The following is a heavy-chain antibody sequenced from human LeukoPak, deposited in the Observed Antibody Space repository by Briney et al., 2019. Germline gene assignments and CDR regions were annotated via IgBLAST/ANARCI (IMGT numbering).Heavy chain of an antibody. CDR3: ARVGDAYCGGDCYIDY. CDR1: GYTFTSYY. D-gene: IGHD2-21*02. CDR2: INPSGGST. V-gene: IGHV1-46*01. Sequence: ASVKVSCKASGYTFTSYYMHWVRQAPGQGLEWMGIINPSGGSTSYAQKFQGRVTMTRDTSTSTVYMELSSLRSEDTAVYYCARVGDAYCGGDCYIDYWGQGTLVTVSS. J-gene: IGHJ4*02.